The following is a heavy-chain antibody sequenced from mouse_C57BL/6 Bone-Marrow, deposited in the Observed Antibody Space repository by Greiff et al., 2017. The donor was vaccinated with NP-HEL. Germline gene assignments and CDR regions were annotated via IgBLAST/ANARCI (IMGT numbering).Heavy chain of an antibody. CDR2: INYDGSST. CDR1: GFTFSDYY. J-gene: IGHJ2*01. Sequence: EVKVVESEGGLVQPGSSMKLSCTASGFTFSDYYMAWVRQVPEKGLEWVANINYDGSSTYYLDSLKSRFTISRDNAKNILYLQMSSLKSEDTATCYCARWSDYFDYWGRGTTLTVSS. CDR3: ARWSDYFDY. V-gene: IGHV5-16*01.